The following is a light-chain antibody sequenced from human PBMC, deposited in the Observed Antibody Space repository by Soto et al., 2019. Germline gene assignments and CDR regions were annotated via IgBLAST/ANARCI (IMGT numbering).Light chain of an antibody. CDR2: EVS. Sequence: QSALTQPASVSWSPGQSIAISCTGTSRDVGAYAYTSWYQQHPAKAPNLMIYEVSNRPSGVSGRFSGSKSVNTATLTISGLQAEDEADYYCASYTTTSTQVFGTGTKVTV. CDR3: ASYTTTSTQV. V-gene: IGLV2-14*03. J-gene: IGLJ1*01. CDR1: SRDVGAYAY.